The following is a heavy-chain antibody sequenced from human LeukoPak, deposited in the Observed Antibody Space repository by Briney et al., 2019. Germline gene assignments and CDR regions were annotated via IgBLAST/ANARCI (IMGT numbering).Heavy chain of an antibody. CDR1: GFTFSSYA. CDR2: IKQDGSET. Sequence: KPGGSLRLSCAASGFTFSSYAMSWVRQAPGKGLEWVATIKQDGSETYYVDSVKGRFAISRDNAKNSLYLQMNSLRVEDTAVYYCARPIYSSGWDQFQHWGQGTLVTVSS. J-gene: IGHJ1*01. D-gene: IGHD6-19*01. CDR3: ARPIYSSGWDQFQH. V-gene: IGHV3-7*01.